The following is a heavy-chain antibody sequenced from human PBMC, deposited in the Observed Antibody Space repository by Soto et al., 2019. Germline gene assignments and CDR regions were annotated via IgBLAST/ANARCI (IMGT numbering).Heavy chain of an antibody. J-gene: IGHJ4*02. CDR1: GGSISSSSYY. V-gene: IGHV4-39*01. Sequence: SETLSLTCTVSGGSISSSSYYWGWIRQPPGKGLEWIGSIYYSGSTYYNPSLKSRVTISVDTSKNQFSLKLSSVTAADTAVYYCATLYSSGWTGPHYFDYWGQGTLVTVSS. D-gene: IGHD6-19*01. CDR3: ATLYSSGWTGPHYFDY. CDR2: IYYSGST.